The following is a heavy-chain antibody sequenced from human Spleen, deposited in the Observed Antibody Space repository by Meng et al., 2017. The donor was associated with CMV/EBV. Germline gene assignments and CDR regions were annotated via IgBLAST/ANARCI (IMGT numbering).Heavy chain of an antibody. CDR1: GGSISSGDYY. Sequence: QVQLQESGPGLVKPSKTLSLTCTVSGGSISSGDYYWSWIRQPPGKGLEWIERIYTSGSTNYNPSLKSRVTMSVDTSKNQISLRLRSVTAADTAVYYCATGSGDFDHWGQGTLVTVSS. V-gene: IGHV4-61*02. J-gene: IGHJ4*02. CDR3: ATGSGDFDH. CDR2: IYTSGST. D-gene: IGHD1-26*01.